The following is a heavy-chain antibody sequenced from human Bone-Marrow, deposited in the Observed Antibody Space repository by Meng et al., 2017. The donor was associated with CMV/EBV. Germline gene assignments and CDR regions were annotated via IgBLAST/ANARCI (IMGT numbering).Heavy chain of an antibody. Sequence: GESLKISCAASGFTFSSYSMNWVRQAPGKGLEWVSSISNSSSYIYYADSVKGRFTISRDNANNSLYLQMNSLRAEDTAVYYCIAAAVVSFVPTHWGQGPLVTVPS. CDR1: GFTFSSYS. J-gene: IGHJ4*02. V-gene: IGHV3-21*01. CDR3: IAAAVVSFVPTH. CDR2: ISNSSSYI. D-gene: IGHD6-13*01.